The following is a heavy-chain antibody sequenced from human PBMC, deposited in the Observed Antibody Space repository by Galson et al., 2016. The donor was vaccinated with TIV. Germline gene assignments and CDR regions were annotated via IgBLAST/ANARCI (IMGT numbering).Heavy chain of an antibody. Sequence: SLRLSCAASGFTFSSYTFHWVRQAPGKGLEWVAIISYDGSNIYNADSVKGRFTISRDNSQNTLYLQMNSLRAADTAVYYCARDGHDFWSGGANSLDSWGQGTLVTVSS. CDR2: ISYDGSNI. CDR3: ARDGHDFWSGGANSLDS. V-gene: IGHV3-30*04. D-gene: IGHD3-3*01. J-gene: IGHJ4*02. CDR1: GFTFSSYT.